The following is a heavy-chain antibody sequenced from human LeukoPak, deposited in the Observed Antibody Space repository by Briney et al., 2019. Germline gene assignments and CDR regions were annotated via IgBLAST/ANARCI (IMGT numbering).Heavy chain of an antibody. CDR1: GYTFTSYG. D-gene: IGHD3-10*01. CDR2: ISAYNGNT. Sequence: ASVKVFCKASGYTFTSYGISWVRQAPGQGLEWMGWISAYNGNTNYAQKLQGRVTMTTDTSTSTAYMELRSLRSDDTAVYYCARWHYYGSGSPPYFDYWGQGTLVTVSS. CDR3: ARWHYYGSGSPPYFDY. V-gene: IGHV1-18*01. J-gene: IGHJ4*02.